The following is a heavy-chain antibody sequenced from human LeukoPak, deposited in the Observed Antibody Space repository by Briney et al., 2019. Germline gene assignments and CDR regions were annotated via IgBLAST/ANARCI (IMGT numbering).Heavy chain of an antibody. V-gene: IGHV3-23*01. CDR3: AKDVGVILFDY. Sequence: GGSLRLSCAASGLTFSSYAMSWVRQAPGKGLEWVSAISGSGGDTHYADSVKGRFAISRDNSKNTLYLQMNSLRAEDTAVYYCAKDVGVILFDYWGQGTLVTVSS. D-gene: IGHD3-10*01. CDR2: ISGSGGDT. J-gene: IGHJ4*02. CDR1: GLTFSSYA.